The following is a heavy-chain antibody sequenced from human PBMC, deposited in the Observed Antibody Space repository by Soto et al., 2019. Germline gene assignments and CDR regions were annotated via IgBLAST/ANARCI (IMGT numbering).Heavy chain of an antibody. D-gene: IGHD2-15*01. CDR1: GCTVSSYG. CDR3: AKDQSSGILDY. J-gene: IGHJ4*02. Sequence: QVQLVESGGGVVQPGRSRRLSCAASGCTVSSYGMHWVRQAPGKGLEWVPVISYDGSNKYYADSVKGRFTISRDNSKNTLYLQMNSLRAEDTAVYYCAKDQSSGILDYWGQGTLVTVSS. CDR2: ISYDGSNK. V-gene: IGHV3-30*18.